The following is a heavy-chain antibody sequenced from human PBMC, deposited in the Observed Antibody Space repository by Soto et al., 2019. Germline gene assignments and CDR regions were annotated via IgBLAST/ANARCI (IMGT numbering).Heavy chain of an antibody. D-gene: IGHD6-25*01. CDR1: GFSLSNARMG. V-gene: IGHV2-26*01. J-gene: IGHJ6*03. Sequence: SGPTLVNPTETLTLTCTVSGFSLSNARMGVSWIRQPPGKALEWLAHIFSNDEKSYSTSLKSRLTISKDTSKSQVVLTMTNMDPVDTATYYCARIRSAPWTYYCYYYMDGWGKGTTVTVSS. CDR2: IFSNDEK. CDR3: ARIRSAPWTYYCYYYMDG.